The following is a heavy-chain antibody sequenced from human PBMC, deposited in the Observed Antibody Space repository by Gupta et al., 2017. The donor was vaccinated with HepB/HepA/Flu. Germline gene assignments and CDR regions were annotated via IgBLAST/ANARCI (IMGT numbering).Heavy chain of an antibody. Sequence: QVQLQQWGAGLLKPSETLSLTCAVYGGSFSGYYWSWIRQPPGKGLEWIGEINHSGSTNYNPSLKSRVTISVGTSKNQFSLKLSSVTAADTAVYYCARDTVVPAAMSTSGIDRGPNYYYYGMDVWGQGTTVTVSS. V-gene: IGHV4-34*01. CDR1: GGSFSGYY. J-gene: IGHJ6*02. CDR3: ARDTVVPAAMSTSGIDRGPNYYYYGMDV. D-gene: IGHD2-2*01. CDR2: INHSGST.